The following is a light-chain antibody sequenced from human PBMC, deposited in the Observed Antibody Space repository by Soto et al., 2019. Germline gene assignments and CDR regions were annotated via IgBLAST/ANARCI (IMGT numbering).Light chain of an antibody. J-gene: IGKJ1*01. CDR2: DAS. CDR3: QQYNSYSTWT. CDR1: QSISSW. Sequence: DIQLTQPPSTLSASVAERVTITCRASQSISSWLAWYQQKPGKAPKLLIYDASSLESGVPSTFSGSGSGTEFTLTISSLQPDDFATYYCQQYNSYSTWTCGQGTKVDI. V-gene: IGKV1-5*01.